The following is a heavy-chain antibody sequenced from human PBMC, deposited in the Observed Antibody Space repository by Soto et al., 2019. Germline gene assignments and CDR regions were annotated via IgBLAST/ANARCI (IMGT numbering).Heavy chain of an antibody. CDR2: ITETGGDT. V-gene: IGHV3-23*01. CDR3: TKASSDRPHMAV. CDR1: GFTFSNFV. Sequence: EVQLLESGGGLVQPGGSLRLSCAASGFTFSNFVMRWVRQTPGKGLEWVSTITETGGDTYYTDSVKGRFTASRDNSKNTLYLQMTSLRAADTALYYSTKASSDRPHMAVWGQGTTVTVSS. J-gene: IGHJ6*02.